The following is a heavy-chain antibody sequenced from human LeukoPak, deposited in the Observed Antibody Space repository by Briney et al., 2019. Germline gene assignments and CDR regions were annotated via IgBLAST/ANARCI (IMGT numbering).Heavy chain of an antibody. CDR2: IIPIFGTA. D-gene: IGHD6-13*01. CDR3: ARAYPTAGTVYYYYYMDV. V-gene: IGHV1-69*13. J-gene: IGHJ6*03. CDR1: GGSLRSYG. Sequence: SVKVSCKASGGSLRSYGISWVRQAPGQGLEWMGGIIPIFGTANYAQKFQGRVTITADESTSTAYMELSSLRSEDTAVYYCARAYPTAGTVYYYYYMDVWGKGTTVTVSS.